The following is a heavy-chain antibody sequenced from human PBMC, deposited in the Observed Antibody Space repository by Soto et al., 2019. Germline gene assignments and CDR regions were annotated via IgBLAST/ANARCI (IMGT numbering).Heavy chain of an antibody. D-gene: IGHD6-19*01. J-gene: IGHJ6*04. CDR1: RGSIYDTIYY. Sequence: TLALPCIASRGSIYDTIYYWGWVRHSPGKGLEWIGSIHYSGTTQFHPSLKTRVTISVDTSKNEIYLRLRSVTAADAAIYICARNLKEVAAGMEVWGKGIPVTVSS. CDR2: IHYSGTT. CDR3: ARNLKEVAAGMEV. V-gene: IGHV4-39*01.